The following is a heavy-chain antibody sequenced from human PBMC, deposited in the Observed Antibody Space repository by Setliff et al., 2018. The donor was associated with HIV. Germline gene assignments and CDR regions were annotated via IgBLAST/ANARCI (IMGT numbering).Heavy chain of an antibody. D-gene: IGHD2-8*01. CDR3: AREAYCTNGVCSTFDY. J-gene: IGHJ4*02. CDR1: GVSISSYF. V-gene: IGHV4-59*12. CDR2: IYYSGSTSGST. Sequence: SETLSLTCTVSGVSISSYFWSWIRQPPGKGLEWIGYIYYSGSTSGSTNYNPSLKSRVTISVDTSKNQFSLKLSSVTAADTAVYYCAREAYCTNGVCSTFDYWGQGTLVTVSS.